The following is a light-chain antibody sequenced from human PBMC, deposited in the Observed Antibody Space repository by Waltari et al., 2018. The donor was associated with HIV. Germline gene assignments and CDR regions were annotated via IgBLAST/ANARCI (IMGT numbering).Light chain of an antibody. CDR1: QAISNS. V-gene: IGKV1-NL1*01. Sequence: DIQMTQSPSSLSASIGDTVSIPCRASQAISNSVSWFQQQPGKVPKLLVHGAFILQRGVPSRFSGSGSGTHYTLTITGLQAEDFATYFCQQYYGVPLTFGGGTRVDI. J-gene: IGKJ4*01. CDR3: QQYYGVPLT. CDR2: GAF.